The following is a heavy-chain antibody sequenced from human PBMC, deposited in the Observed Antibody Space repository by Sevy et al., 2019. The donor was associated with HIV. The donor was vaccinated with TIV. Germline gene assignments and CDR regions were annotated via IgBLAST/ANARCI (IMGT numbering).Heavy chain of an antibody. CDR2: INSKSGAT. CDR1: GHTSSDYY. CDR3: ATEYSYDY. J-gene: IGHJ4*02. D-gene: IGHD4-4*01. V-gene: IGHV1-2*02. Sequence: ASVKVSCKASGHTSSDYYIQWVRHAPGQGLEWMGWINSKSGATSYPQKFQGRVTMTSDTSISTAYMELSRLRSDDTAVYYCATEYSYDYWGQGTLVTVSS.